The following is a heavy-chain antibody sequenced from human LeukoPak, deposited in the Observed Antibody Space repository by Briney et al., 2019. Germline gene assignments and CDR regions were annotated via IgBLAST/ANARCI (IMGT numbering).Heavy chain of an antibody. V-gene: IGHV4-39*07. J-gene: IGHJ4*02. CDR1: SGSISTSNYY. D-gene: IGHD2-15*01. CDR2: IFNSGST. CDR3: ARGRYCSGGSCYYANFDY. Sequence: SETLSLTCTVSSGSISTSNYYWGWVRQPPGKALEWIGYIFNSGSTYYNPSLKSRVTILVDTSKNQFSLKLSSVIAADTAVYYCARGRYCSGGSCYYANFDYWGQGTLVTVSS.